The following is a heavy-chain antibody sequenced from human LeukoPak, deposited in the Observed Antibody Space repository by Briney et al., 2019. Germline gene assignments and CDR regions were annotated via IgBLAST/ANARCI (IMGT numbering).Heavy chain of an antibody. CDR2: IWYDGSNK. CDR1: GFTFSSYG. D-gene: IGHD2-2*01. Sequence: GGSLRLSCAASGFTFSSYGMHWVRQAPGKGLEWVAVIWYDGSNKYYADSVKGRLTISRDNSKNTLYLQMNSLRAEDTAVYYCAKESGYCSSTGCFADAFDIWGQGTMVTVSS. J-gene: IGHJ3*02. CDR3: AKESGYCSSTGCFADAFDI. V-gene: IGHV3-33*06.